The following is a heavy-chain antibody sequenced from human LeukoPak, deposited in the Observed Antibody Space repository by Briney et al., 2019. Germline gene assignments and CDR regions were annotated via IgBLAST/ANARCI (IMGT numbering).Heavy chain of an antibody. V-gene: IGHV3-30-3*01. J-gene: IGHJ4*02. D-gene: IGHD1-7*01. CDR1: GFTFSSYA. CDR2: ISYDGSNK. CDR3: ARDSVRTGTKRFDY. Sequence: GGSLRLSCAASGFTFSSYAMHWVRQAPGKGLEWVAVISYDGSNKYYADSVKGRFTISRDNSKNTLYLQMNSLRAEDTAVYYCARDSVRTGTKRFDYWGQGTLVTVSS.